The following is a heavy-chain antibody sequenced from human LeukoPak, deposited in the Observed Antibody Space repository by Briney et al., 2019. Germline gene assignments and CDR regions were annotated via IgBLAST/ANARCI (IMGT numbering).Heavy chain of an antibody. CDR2: ISGSGGST. J-gene: IGHJ4*02. Sequence: GGSLRLSCAASGSTFSSYAMSWVRQAPGKGLEWVSAISGSGGSTYYAGSVKGRFTISRDNSKNTLYLQMNSLRAEDTAVYYCATSGVVILLVNGFDYWGQGTLVTVSS. V-gene: IGHV3-23*01. CDR3: ATSGVVILLVNGFDY. D-gene: IGHD3-3*01. CDR1: GSTFSSYA.